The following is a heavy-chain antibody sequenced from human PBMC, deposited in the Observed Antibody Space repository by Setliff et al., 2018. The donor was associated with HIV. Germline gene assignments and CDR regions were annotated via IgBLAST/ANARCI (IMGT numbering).Heavy chain of an antibody. V-gene: IGHV4-61*02. D-gene: IGHD3-10*01. CDR3: ARDRHSSGLGSYGP. CDR2: IYTSGST. CDR1: GGSISSGSYY. J-gene: IGHJ5*02. Sequence: KPSETLSLTCTVSGGSISSGSYYWSWIRQPAGKGLEWIGRIYTSGSTNYNPSLKSRVTISVDTSKNQFSLKLRSVTAADTAVYYCARDRHSSGLGSYGPWGPGILVTVSS.